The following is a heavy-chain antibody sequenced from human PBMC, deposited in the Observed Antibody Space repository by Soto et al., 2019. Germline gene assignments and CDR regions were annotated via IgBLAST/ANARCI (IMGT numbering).Heavy chain of an antibody. CDR2: IHPSGGT. D-gene: IGHD4-4*01. CDR3: ARGQDYSKSGY. Sequence: PSETLSRTCTVSGASISSGTYYWKWIRQSPEKGLEWIGCIHPSGGTHYNPSLKSRVSISDDTSKNQFSLKMSSVTAADTAVYYCARGQDYSKSGYWGQGTLVTVS. V-gene: IGHV4-31*03. CDR1: GASISSGTYY. J-gene: IGHJ4*02.